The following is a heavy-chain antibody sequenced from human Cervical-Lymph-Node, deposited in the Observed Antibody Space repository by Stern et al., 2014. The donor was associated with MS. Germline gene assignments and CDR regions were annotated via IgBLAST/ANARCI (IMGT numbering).Heavy chain of an antibody. J-gene: IGHJ4*02. Sequence: QVQLVESGGGVVQPGRSLRLSCAASGFTFRNYGIHWVRQAPGKGLEWVALISHDGSNKWYADSVKGRFTISRDYSENAVYLQMDSLRPEDTAVYYCANRDDWGGEFDYWGQGTLVTVSS. D-gene: IGHD7-27*01. CDR3: ANRDDWGGEFDY. CDR1: GFTFRNYG. CDR2: ISHDGSNK. V-gene: IGHV3-30*18.